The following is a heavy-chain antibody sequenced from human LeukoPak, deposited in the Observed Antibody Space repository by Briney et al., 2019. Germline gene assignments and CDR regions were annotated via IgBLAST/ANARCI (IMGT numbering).Heavy chain of an antibody. CDR2: INDSGST. Sequence: SETLSLTCAVYGGSFSGYYWSWIRQPPGKGLEWIGEINDSGSTNYNPSLKSRFTISVDTPKNQFSLKLSSVTAADTAVYYCAGHPVVLPYPEYYFDYWGQGTLVTVSS. V-gene: IGHV4-34*01. J-gene: IGHJ4*02. CDR1: GGSFSGYY. CDR3: AGHPVVLPYPEYYFDY. D-gene: IGHD2-2*01.